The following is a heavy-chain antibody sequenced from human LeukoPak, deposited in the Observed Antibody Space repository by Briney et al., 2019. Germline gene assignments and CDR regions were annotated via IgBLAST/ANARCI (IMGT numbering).Heavy chain of an antibody. CDR3: ARDRKNWFDP. Sequence: SETLSLTCAVYGGSFSGYYWSWIRQPPGKGLEWIGEINHSGSTNYNPSLKSRVTISVDTSKNQFSLKLSSVTAADTAVYYCARDRKNWFDPWGQGTLVTVSS. J-gene: IGHJ5*02. CDR2: INHSGST. V-gene: IGHV4-34*01. CDR1: GGSFSGYY. D-gene: IGHD1-14*01.